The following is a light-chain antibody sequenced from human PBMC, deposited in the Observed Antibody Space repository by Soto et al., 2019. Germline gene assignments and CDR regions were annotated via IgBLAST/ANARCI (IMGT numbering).Light chain of an antibody. CDR3: QQRSNWHPGGFT. V-gene: IGKV3-11*01. CDR1: QSVSSY. J-gene: IGKJ3*01. CDR2: DAS. Sequence: EIVLTQSPATLSLSPGERATLSCRASQSVSSYLAWYQQKPGQAPRLLIYDASNRATGIPARFSGSGSGTDFTLTISSLEREDFAVYDVQQRSNWHPGGFTFGAGTKVDIK.